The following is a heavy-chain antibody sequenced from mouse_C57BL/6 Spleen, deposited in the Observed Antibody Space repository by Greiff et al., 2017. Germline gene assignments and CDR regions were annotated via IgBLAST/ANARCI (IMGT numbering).Heavy chain of an antibody. D-gene: IGHD1-1*01. J-gene: IGHJ4*01. CDR3: TRDQGGHYYGRISGYYYAMDY. CDR1: GFTFSSYA. Sequence: EVKLMESGEGLVKPGGSLKLSCAASGFTFSSYAMSWVRQTPEKRLEWVAYISSGGDYIYYADTVKGRFTISRDNARNTLYLQMSSLKSEDTDMYFSTRDQGGHYYGRISGYYYAMDYWGQGTSVTVSS. V-gene: IGHV5-9-1*02. CDR2: ISSGGDYI.